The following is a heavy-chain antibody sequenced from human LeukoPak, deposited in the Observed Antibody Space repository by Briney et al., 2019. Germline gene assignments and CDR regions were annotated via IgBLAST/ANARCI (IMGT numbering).Heavy chain of an antibody. CDR2: ISGSGGST. CDR1: GFTFSSYA. V-gene: IGHV3-23*01. D-gene: IGHD2-8*01. Sequence: GGSLRLSCAASGFTFSSYAMSWVRQAPGKGLEWVSAISGSGGSTYYADSVKGRFTISRDNSKNTLYLQMNSLRAEDTAVYYCASMLRFRKGYYFDYWGQGTLVTVSS. CDR3: ASMLRFRKGYYFDY. J-gene: IGHJ4*02.